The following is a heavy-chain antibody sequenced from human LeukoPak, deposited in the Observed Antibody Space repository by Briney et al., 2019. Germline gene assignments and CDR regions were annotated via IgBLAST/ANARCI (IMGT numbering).Heavy chain of an antibody. CDR1: GGSISSYY. CDR3: AKIAQYYYGSGSYFD. J-gene: IGHJ4*02. Sequence: PSETLSLTCTVSGGSISSYYWSWVRQAPGKGLEWVSATSGSGGSTYYADSVKGRFTISRDNSKNTLYLQMNSLRAEDTAVYYCAKIAQYYYGSGSYFDWGQGTLVTVSS. CDR2: TSGSGGST. V-gene: IGHV3-23*01. D-gene: IGHD3-10*01.